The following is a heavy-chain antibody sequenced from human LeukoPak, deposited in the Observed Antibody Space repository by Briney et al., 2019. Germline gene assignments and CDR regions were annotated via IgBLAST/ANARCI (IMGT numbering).Heavy chain of an antibody. V-gene: IGHV3-23*01. D-gene: IGHD3-10*01. CDR2: VTGGGGST. CDR3: AKDRPTYGSGSPIDF. J-gene: IGHJ4*02. CDR1: GFMFSSFA. Sequence: GGSLRLSCAASGFMFSSFAMNWVRQAPGKGPEWLSAVTGGGGSTYYADSVKGRFTISRDNSRNTLYLQLNSLRAEDTALYFCAKDRPTYGSGSPIDFWGQGTLVTVSS.